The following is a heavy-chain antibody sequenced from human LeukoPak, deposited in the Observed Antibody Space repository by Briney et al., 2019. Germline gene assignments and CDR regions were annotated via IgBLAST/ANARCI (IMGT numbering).Heavy chain of an antibody. D-gene: IGHD1-1*01. V-gene: IGHV1-2*02. CDR2: INPNSGGT. CDR3: ARDYGSQHPIDY. J-gene: IGHJ4*02. CDR1: GYTFTGYY. Sequence: ASVKVSCKASGYTFTGYYMHWVRQAPGQGLEWMGWINPNSGGTNYAQKFQGRVTMTRDTSISTAYTELSRLRSDDTAAYYCARDYGSQHPIDYWGQGTLVTVSS.